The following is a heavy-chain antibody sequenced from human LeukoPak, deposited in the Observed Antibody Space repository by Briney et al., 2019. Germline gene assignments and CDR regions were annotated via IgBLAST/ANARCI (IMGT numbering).Heavy chain of an antibody. CDR2: IYHSGST. CDR3: ARLRRVGATPFDY. D-gene: IGHD1-26*01. Sequence: SETLSLTCTVSGHSISSNYYWGWIRQPPGKGLEWIGSIYHSGSTYYNPSLKSRVTISVDTSKNQFSLKLSSVTAADTAVYYCARLRRVGATPFDYWGQGTLVTVSS. J-gene: IGHJ4*02. V-gene: IGHV4-38-2*02. CDR1: GHSISSNYY.